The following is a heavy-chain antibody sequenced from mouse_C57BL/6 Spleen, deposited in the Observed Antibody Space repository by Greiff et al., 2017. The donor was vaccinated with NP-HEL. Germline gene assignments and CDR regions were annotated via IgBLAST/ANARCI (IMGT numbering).Heavy chain of an antibody. CDR3: ARDSNLYWYFDV. CDR2: INYDGSST. V-gene: IGHV5-16*01. D-gene: IGHD4-1*01. Sequence: EVKLVESEGGLVQPGSSMKLSCTASGFTFSDYYMAWVRQVPEKGLEWVANINYDGSSTYYLDFLKSRFIISRDNAKNILYLQMSSLKSEDTATYYCARDSNLYWYFDVWGTGTTVTVSS. J-gene: IGHJ1*03. CDR1: GFTFSDYY.